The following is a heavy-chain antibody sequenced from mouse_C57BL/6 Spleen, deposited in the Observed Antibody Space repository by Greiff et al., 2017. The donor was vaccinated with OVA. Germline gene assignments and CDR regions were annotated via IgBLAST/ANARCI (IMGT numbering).Heavy chain of an antibody. CDR1: GYTFTSYT. CDR3: ARGGNEYYAMDY. V-gene: IGHV1-4*01. CDR2: INPSSGYT. Sequence: VQLQQSGAELARPGASVKMSCKASGYTFTSYTMHWVKQRPGQGLEWIGYINPSSGYTKYNQKFKDKATLTADKSSSTAYMQLSSLTSEDSAVYYCARGGNEYYAMDYWGQGTSVTVSS. J-gene: IGHJ4*01. D-gene: IGHD1-1*02.